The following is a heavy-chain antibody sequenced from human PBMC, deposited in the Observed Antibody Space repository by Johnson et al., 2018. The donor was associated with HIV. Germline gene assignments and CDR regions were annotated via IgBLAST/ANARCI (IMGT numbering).Heavy chain of an antibody. Sequence: QVQLVESGGGVVQPGRSLRLSCAASGFTFTNYGMHWVRQAPGKGLEWVAFMSFDGSKKYYADSVKGRFTISRDSAISMIYMQLNSLGADDTAIYFCAKVRSSSSYGAFDIWGQGTMVTVSS. V-gene: IGHV3-30*19. CDR1: GFTFTNYG. D-gene: IGHD6-6*01. CDR3: AKVRSSSSYGAFDI. J-gene: IGHJ3*02. CDR2: MSFDGSKK.